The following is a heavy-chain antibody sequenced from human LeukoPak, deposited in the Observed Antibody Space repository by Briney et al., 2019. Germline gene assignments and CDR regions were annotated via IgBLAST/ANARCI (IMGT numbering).Heavy chain of an antibody. CDR1: GGSFSGYY. V-gene: IGHV4-34*01. J-gene: IGHJ2*01. CDR3: ARVLEGSSGQHWYFDL. CDR2: INHSGST. Sequence: SETLSLTCAVYGGSFSGYYWSWIRQPPGKGLEWIGEINHSGSTNYNPSLKSRVTISVDTSKNQFSLRLSSVTAADAAVYYCARVLEGSSGQHWYFDLWGRGTLVTVSS. D-gene: IGHD6-19*01.